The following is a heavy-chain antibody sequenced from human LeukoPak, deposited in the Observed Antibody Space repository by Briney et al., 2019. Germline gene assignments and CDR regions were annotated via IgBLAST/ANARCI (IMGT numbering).Heavy chain of an antibody. CDR2: IYNSGIT. Sequence: SETLSLTCTVSGGSIGSYYWSWIRQPPGKGLEWIGCIYNSGITNYNPPLKSRVTISVETSKNQFSLKLNSVTAADTAVYYCARQVARQLVLFDYWGQGTLVTVSS. V-gene: IGHV4-59*01. CDR3: ARQVARQLVLFDY. CDR1: GGSIGSYY. D-gene: IGHD6-13*01. J-gene: IGHJ4*02.